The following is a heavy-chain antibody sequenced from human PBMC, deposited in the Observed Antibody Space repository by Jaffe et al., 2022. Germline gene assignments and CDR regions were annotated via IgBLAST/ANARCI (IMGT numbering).Heavy chain of an antibody. V-gene: IGHV3-72*01. CDR3: AKVTFLSNGWYPSD. Sequence: EVQLVESGGGLVQPGGSLRLSCAVSGFTFSDHYMDWVRQAPGKGLEWVARNRNKANSYTTEYAASVKGRFTISRDDSKNSLNLQMNSLKTEDSAVYYCAKVTFLSNGWYPSDWGQGTLVTVSS. CDR2: NRNKANSYTT. CDR1: GFTFSDHY. J-gene: IGHJ4*02. D-gene: IGHD6-19*01.